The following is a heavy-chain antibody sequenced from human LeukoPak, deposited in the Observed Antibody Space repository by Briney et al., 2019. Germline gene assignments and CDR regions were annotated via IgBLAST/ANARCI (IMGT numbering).Heavy chain of an antibody. V-gene: IGHV3-30-3*01. CDR3: ARAWSSGWYGLDY. D-gene: IGHD6-19*01. Sequence: PGGSLRLSCAASGFTFSSYAMHWVRQAAGKGLEWVAVISYDGSNKYYADSVKGRFTISRDNSKNTLYLQMNSLRAEDAAVYYCARAWSSGWYGLDYWGQGTLVTVSS. CDR2: ISYDGSNK. CDR1: GFTFSSYA. J-gene: IGHJ4*02.